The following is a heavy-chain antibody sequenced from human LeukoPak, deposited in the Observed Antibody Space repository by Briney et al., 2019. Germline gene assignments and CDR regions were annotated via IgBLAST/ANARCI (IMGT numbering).Heavy chain of an antibody. CDR3: ARVADDMVRGVISSYYYYYMDV. V-gene: IGHV3-30*02. Sequence: GGSLRLSCAASGFTFSSYGMHWVRQAPGKGPEWVAFIRYDGSNKYYADSVKGRFTISRDNSKNTLYLQMNSLRAEDTAVYYCARVADDMVRGVISSYYYYYMDVWGKGTTVTVSS. CDR2: IRYDGSNK. D-gene: IGHD3-10*01. CDR1: GFTFSSYG. J-gene: IGHJ6*03.